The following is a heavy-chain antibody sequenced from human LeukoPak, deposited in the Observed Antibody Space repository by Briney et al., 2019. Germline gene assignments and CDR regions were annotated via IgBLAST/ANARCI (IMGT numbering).Heavy chain of an antibody. J-gene: IGHJ4*02. V-gene: IGHV1-46*01. Sequence: GASVKASCKASGYTFINYYIHWVRQAPGQGLEWMGIINPSGGGTNYAQKFQGRVTVTRDTSTSTVHMELSGLRSEDTAVYYCARDQEGFDYWGQGTLVTVSS. CDR2: INPSGGGT. CDR1: GYTFINYY. CDR3: ARDQEGFDY.